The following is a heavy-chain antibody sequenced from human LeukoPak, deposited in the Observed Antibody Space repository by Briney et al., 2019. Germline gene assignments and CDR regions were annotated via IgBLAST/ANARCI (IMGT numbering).Heavy chain of an antibody. J-gene: IGHJ4*02. D-gene: IGHD5-12*01. Sequence: PSETLSLTCTVSGGSISSYYWSWIRQPAGKGLEWIGRIYTSGSTNYNPSLKSRVTISVDESKNQLSLKLSSVTAADTAVYYCARGSRIVAIDYWGQGTLVTVSS. CDR3: ARGSRIVAIDY. V-gene: IGHV4-4*07. CDR1: GGSISSYY. CDR2: IYTSGST.